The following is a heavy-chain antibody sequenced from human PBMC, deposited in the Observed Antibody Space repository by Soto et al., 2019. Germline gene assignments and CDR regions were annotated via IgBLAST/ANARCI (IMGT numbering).Heavy chain of an antibody. D-gene: IGHD6-13*01. J-gene: IGHJ5*02. CDR2: IYYSGST. CDR3: ARHYDSAAAGTWARWFDP. Sequence: PSETLSLTCTVSGGSISSSSYYRGWIRQPPGKGLEWIGSIYYSGSTYYNPSLKSRVTISVDTSKNQFSLKLSSVTAADTAVYYCARHYDSAAAGTWARWFDPWGQGTLVTVSS. CDR1: GGSISSSSYY. V-gene: IGHV4-39*01.